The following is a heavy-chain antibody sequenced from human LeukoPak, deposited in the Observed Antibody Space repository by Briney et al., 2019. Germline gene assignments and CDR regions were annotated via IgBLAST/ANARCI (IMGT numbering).Heavy chain of an antibody. CDR3: ARDIRGATVSWYYGMDV. V-gene: IGHV1-18*01. D-gene: IGHD1-26*01. Sequence: ASVKVSCKTSGYAFRNYGVTWVRQAPGQGLEWMGWISAYNGNTNYARSLQGRVTMTTDTSTSTAYMELRSLRSDDTALYYCARDIRGATVSWYYGMDVWGQGTTVAVSS. CDR1: GYAFRNYG. J-gene: IGHJ6*02. CDR2: ISAYNGNT.